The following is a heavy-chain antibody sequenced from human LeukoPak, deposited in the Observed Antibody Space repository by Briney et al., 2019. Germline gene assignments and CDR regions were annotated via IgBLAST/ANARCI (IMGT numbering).Heavy chain of an antibody. J-gene: IGHJ3*02. CDR1: GFTFSSYA. CDR2: IWFDGSNT. CDR3: ARGAQSGGYSGPFDI. V-gene: IGHV3-33*01. D-gene: IGHD1-26*01. Sequence: PGGSLRLSCTPSGFTFSSYAMHWVRQAPGKGLGWVAVIWFDGSNTYYADSVKGRFTISRDNSKNALYLQMNSLRAEDTAVYYCARGAQSGGYSGPFDIWGQGTMVTVSS.